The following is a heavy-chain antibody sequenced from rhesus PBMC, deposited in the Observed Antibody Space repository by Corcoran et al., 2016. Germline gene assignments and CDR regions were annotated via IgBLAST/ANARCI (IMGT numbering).Heavy chain of an antibody. J-gene: IGHJ4*01. CDR1: GGSVSSSNW. D-gene: IGHD5-24*01. V-gene: IGHV4-65*01. CDR3: ARSGYSSSIDY. CDR2: ISGSSGST. Sequence: QLQLQESGPGLVKPSETLSVTCAVSGGSVSSSNWWSWIPQPPGKGLEWIGYISGSSGSTYYNPSLKSRVTISTDTSTYQFSLKLSSVAAADTAGYYCARSGYSSSIDYWGQGVLVTVSS.